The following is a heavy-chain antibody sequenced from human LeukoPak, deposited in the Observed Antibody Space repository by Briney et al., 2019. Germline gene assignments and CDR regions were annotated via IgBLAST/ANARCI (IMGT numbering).Heavy chain of an antibody. V-gene: IGHV1-69*05. CDR3: ARAPTTVYSYGCIDY. CDR1: GGTFSSYA. CDR2: IIPIFGTA. J-gene: IGHJ4*02. Sequence: GASVKVSCKASGGTFSSYAISWVRQAPGQGLEWMGRIIPIFGTANYAQKFQGRVTITTDESTSTAYVELSSLRSEDTAVYYCARAPTTVYSYGCIDYWGQGTLVTVSS. D-gene: IGHD5-18*01.